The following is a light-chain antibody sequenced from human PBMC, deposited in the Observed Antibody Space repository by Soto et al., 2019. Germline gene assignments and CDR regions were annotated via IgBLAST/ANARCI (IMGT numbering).Light chain of an antibody. J-gene: IGKJ1*01. V-gene: IGKV4-1*01. CDR3: QQYDSTPRT. Sequence: DTVMTQSPDSLAVSLGERATINCKSSQSLLYSSNNKNYLAWYQQKPGQPPKLLIYWASTRESGVPDRFSGSGSGTDFTLTITSLQAEDVAVYYCQQYDSTPRTFGQGTKVEIK. CDR1: QSLLYSSNNKNY. CDR2: WAS.